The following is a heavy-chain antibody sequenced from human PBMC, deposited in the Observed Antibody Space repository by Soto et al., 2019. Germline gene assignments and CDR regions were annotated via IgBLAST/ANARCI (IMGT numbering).Heavy chain of an antibody. Sequence: QVQVQQWGAGLLKPSETLSLTCAVSGESFSGYYWSWIRQPPGKGLEWIGEVNNSGSTSHNPSLTSRVTMSVHTSQNQFSLKLSSVTAADTAVYYCARVITVPGRYYLDYWGQGTLVTVSS. CDR3: ARVITVPGRYYLDY. J-gene: IGHJ4*02. CDR1: GESFSGYY. CDR2: VNNSGST. V-gene: IGHV4-34*01. D-gene: IGHD6-19*01.